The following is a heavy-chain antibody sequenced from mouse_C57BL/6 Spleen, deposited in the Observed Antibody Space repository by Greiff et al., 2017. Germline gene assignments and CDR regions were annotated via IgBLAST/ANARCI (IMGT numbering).Heavy chain of an antibody. CDR1: GYTFTSYW. CDR2: IYPSDSET. CDR3: ARGSIYYDYDGFAY. Sequence: VQLQQPGAELVRPGSSVKLSCKASGYTFTSYWMDWVKQRPGQGLEWIGNIYPSDSETHYNQKFKDKATLTVDKSSSTAYMQLSSLTSEDSAVYYCARGSIYYDYDGFAYWGQGTLVTVSA. V-gene: IGHV1-61*01. D-gene: IGHD2-4*01. J-gene: IGHJ3*01.